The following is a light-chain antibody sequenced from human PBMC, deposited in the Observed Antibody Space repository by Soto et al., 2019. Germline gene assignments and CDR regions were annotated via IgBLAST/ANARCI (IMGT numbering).Light chain of an antibody. CDR1: SSDVGGYKY. CDR3: ISYASTNTYV. Sequence: QSLLSQPASVSGSPGQAITISCTGTSSDVGGYKYVSWYQQHPGKGPKLMIYEVSNRPSGVSDRFSGSKSGNTASLTISGLQAEDESDYCCISYASTNTYVFGTGTKVNV. CDR2: EVS. V-gene: IGLV2-14*01. J-gene: IGLJ1*01.